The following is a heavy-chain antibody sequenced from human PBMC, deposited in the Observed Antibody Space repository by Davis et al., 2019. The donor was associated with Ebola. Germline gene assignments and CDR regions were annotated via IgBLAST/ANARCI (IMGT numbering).Heavy chain of an antibody. CDR3: ARATTVPLNWFDP. CDR1: GGSISSSSYY. CDR2: IYYSGST. Sequence: SETLSLTCTVSGGSISSSSYYCGWIRQPPGKGLEWIGSIYYSGSTYYNPSLKSRVTISVDTSKNQFSLKLSSVTAADTAVYYCARATTVPLNWFDPWGQGTLVTVSS. D-gene: IGHD4-17*01. J-gene: IGHJ5*02. V-gene: IGHV4-39*07.